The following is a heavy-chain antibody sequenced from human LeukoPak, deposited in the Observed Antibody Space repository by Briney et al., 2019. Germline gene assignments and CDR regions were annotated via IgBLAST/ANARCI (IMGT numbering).Heavy chain of an antibody. CDR3: ARDQQQIDYYFDY. Sequence: PGGSLKLSCAASGFTFSSYAMHWVRQAPGKGLEWVAVISYDGSNKYYADSVKGRFTISRDKSKNTLCLQMNSLRAEDTAVYYCARDQQQIDYYFDYWGQGTLVTVSS. D-gene: IGHD6-13*01. CDR1: GFTFSSYA. V-gene: IGHV3-30-3*01. CDR2: ISYDGSNK. J-gene: IGHJ4*02.